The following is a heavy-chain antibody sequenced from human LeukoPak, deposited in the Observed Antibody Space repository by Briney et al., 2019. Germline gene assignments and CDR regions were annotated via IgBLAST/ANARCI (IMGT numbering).Heavy chain of an antibody. CDR2: INPDGSTT. J-gene: IGHJ5*02. V-gene: IGHV3-74*01. CDR1: GFTFSRYW. Sequence: GGSLRLSCAASGFTFSRYWIHWVRQAPGKGLEWVSRINPDGSTTTYADSVKGRFTISRDNSKNTLYLQMNSLRAEDTAVYYCARESRSGSYGGWFDPWGQGTLVTVSS. D-gene: IGHD1-26*01. CDR3: ARESRSGSYGGWFDP.